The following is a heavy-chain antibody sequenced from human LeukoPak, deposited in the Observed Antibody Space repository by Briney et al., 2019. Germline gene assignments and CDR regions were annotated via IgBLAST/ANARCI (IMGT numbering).Heavy chain of an antibody. CDR1: GGSISSGGYS. Sequence: PSQTLSLTCAVSGGSISSGGYSWSWIRQPPGKGLEWIGYIYHSGSTYYNPSLKSRVTISVDRSKNQFSLKLSSVTAADTAVYYCAGSHTYGNPNCFAPWGKEPWSPSPQ. V-gene: IGHV4-30-2*01. D-gene: IGHD1-14*01. CDR3: AGSHTYGNPNCFAP. CDR2: IYHSGST. J-gene: IGHJ5*01.